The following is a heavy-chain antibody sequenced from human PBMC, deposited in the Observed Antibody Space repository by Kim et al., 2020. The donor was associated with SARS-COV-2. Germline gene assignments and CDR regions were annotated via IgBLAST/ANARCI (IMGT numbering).Heavy chain of an antibody. D-gene: IGHD2-8*02. CDR3: ATGPNDYYGMDV. CDR2: IYYSGST. Sequence: SETLSLTCTVSGGSISSSSYYWGWIRQPPGKGLEWIGSIYYSGSTYYNPSLKSRVTISVDTSKNQFSLKLSSVTAADTAVYYCATGPNDYYGMDVWGQGTTVTVSS. CDR1: GGSISSSSYY. J-gene: IGHJ6*02. V-gene: IGHV4-39*01.